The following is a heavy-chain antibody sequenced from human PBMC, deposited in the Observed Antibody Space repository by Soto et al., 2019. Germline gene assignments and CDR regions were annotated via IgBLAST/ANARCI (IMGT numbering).Heavy chain of an antibody. Sequence: SETLSLTCSVNGDSIKSGSVYWSWIRQSPGNGLEYIGYITYSGMTFQNPSLKSRVTMSVDIPKNLFSMEVRSVTAAATAVYLCARERQVRPPSGRFDPWGQGTLVTVSS. CDR3: ARERQVRPPSGRFDP. J-gene: IGHJ5*02. CDR2: ITYSGMT. V-gene: IGHV4-31*03. CDR1: GDSIKSGSVY.